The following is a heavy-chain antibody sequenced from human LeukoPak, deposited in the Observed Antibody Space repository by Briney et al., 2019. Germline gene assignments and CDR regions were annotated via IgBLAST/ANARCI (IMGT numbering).Heavy chain of an antibody. CDR1: RFTLSNYW. CDR2: IKQDGSET. J-gene: IGHJ4*02. CDR3: ATDIVVVPAAFDY. D-gene: IGHD2-2*01. Sequence: GGSLRLSCAASRFTLSNYWMSWVRQAPGKGLEWVANIKQDGSETYYMDSVKGRFTISRDNSKNTLYLQMNSLRAEDTAVYYCATDIVVVPAAFDYWGQGTLVTVSS. V-gene: IGHV3-7*03.